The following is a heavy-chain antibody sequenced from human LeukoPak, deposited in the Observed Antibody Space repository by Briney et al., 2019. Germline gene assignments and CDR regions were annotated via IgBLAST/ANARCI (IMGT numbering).Heavy chain of an antibody. Sequence: QPGGSLRLSCTASGFTFSSYSMNWVRQAPGKGLEWVSYILSFGSTIYYADSVKGRFTISRDNSKNTLYLQMNSLRAEDTAVYYCARDVVGSSNNGMDVWGQGTTVTVSS. CDR1: GFTFSSYS. V-gene: IGHV3-48*01. CDR3: ARDVVGSSNNGMDV. J-gene: IGHJ6*02. D-gene: IGHD6-13*01. CDR2: ILSFGSTI.